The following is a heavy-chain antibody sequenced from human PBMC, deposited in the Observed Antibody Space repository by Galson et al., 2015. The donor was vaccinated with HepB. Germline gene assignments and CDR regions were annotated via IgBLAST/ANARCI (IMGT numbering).Heavy chain of an antibody. CDR2: ISYDRSNK. J-gene: IGHJ4*02. CDR1: GFTFSSYG. D-gene: IGHD1-26*01. V-gene: IGHV3-30*18. Sequence: SLRLSCAASGFTFSSYGMHWVRQAPGKGLEWVAVISYDRSNKYYADSVKGRFTISRDNSKNTLYLQMNSLRAEDTAVYYCAKDRWELLHRPPFDYWGQGTLVTVSS. CDR3: AKDRWELLHRPPFDY.